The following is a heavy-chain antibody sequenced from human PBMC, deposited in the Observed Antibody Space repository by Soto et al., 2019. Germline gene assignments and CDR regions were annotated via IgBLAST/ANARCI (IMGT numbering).Heavy chain of an antibody. V-gene: IGHV3-23*01. CDR3: ARRGSGIYYDY. CDR1: AFTFSSYA. D-gene: IGHD1-26*01. J-gene: IGHJ4*02. Sequence: EVQLLESGGGLVQPGGSLRLSCAASAFTFSSYAMNWVRQAPGKGLEWVSVISGSGGSTYYADSVKGRFTISRDNSKNTLSLQMNSLRAEDTAVYYCARRGSGIYYDYWGQGTLVTVSS. CDR2: ISGSGGST.